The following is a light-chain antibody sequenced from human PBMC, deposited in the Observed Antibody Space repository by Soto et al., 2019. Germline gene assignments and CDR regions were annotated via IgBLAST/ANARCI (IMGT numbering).Light chain of an antibody. CDR2: AVT. J-gene: IGLJ2*01. Sequence: QSVLTQPASVSGSPGQSIAISCTRTSSDVGSYNSVSWYQQFPGKAPKLILYAVTNRPSGVSNRFSGSKSGNTASLTISGLQAEDEADYFCSSYTTSATLVFGVGTKLTVL. CDR1: SSDVGSYNS. CDR3: SSYTTSATLV. V-gene: IGLV2-14*01.